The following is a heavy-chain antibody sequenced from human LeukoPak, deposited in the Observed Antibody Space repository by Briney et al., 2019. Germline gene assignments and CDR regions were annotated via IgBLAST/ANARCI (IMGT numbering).Heavy chain of an antibody. CDR1: GGSISDYY. J-gene: IGHJ4*02. CDR3: ARFGSNNYFDY. CDR2: FYNSGSS. Sequence: SETLSPTCTVSGGSISDYYRGWIRQPPGKGLEWIGYFYNSGSSAYNPSLKSRVTISVDTSKNQFSLKLSSVTAADTAVYYCARFGSNNYFDYWGQGTLVTVSS. V-gene: IGHV4-59*01. D-gene: IGHD3-16*01.